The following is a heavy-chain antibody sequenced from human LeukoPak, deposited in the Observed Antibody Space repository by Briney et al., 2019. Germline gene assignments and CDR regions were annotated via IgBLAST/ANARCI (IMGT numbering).Heavy chain of an antibody. Sequence: ASVKVSCKASGYTFTSYAMNWVRQAPGQGLEWMGWINTNTGNPTYAQGFTGRFVFSLDTSVSTAYLQISSLKAEDTAVYYCARGDLRLPDKPYIDIPRNDFYDSSGYYYAYWGQGTLVTVSS. CDR2: INTNTGNP. CDR3: ARGDLRLPDKPYIDIPRNDFYDSSGYYYAY. V-gene: IGHV7-4-1*02. J-gene: IGHJ4*02. CDR1: GYTFTSYA. D-gene: IGHD3-22*01.